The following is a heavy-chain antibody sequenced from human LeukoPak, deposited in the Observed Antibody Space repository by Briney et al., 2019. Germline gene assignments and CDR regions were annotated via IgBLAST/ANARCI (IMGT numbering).Heavy chain of an antibody. V-gene: IGHV4-30-2*01. CDR1: GGSVSSGGYY. J-gene: IGHJ4*02. D-gene: IGHD2-2*01. CDR3: ARGAPWPITTLDVVVPAAIFDY. Sequence: SETLSLTCTVSGGSVSSGGYYWSWIRQPPGKGLEWIGYIYHSGSTYYNPSLKSRVTISVDRSKNQFSLKLSSVTAADTAVYYCARGAPWPITTLDVVVPAAIFDYWGQGTLVTVSS. CDR2: IYHSGST.